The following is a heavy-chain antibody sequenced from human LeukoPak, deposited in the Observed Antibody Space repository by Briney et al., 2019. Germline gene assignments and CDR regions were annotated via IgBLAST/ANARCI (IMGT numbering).Heavy chain of an antibody. CDR3: ASSVAAGTFDY. V-gene: IGHV4-59*01. CDR1: GGSISSYY. Sequence: SETLSLTCTVSGGSISSYYWSWIRQPPRKGLEWIGYIYNRGSTNYNPSLKSRVTISVDTSKNQFSLKLSSVTAADTAVYYCASSVAAGTFDYWGQGTLVTVSS. D-gene: IGHD6-13*01. J-gene: IGHJ4*02. CDR2: IYNRGST.